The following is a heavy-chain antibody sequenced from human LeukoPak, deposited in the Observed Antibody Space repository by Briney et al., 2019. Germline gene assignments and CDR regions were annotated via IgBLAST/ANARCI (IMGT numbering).Heavy chain of an antibody. Sequence: GEALRLSCAASGFTFSTYSMNWVRPAPGKGLALVSYISSNSNNMYYTESVKGRFTTSRDNAKNSLYMQMNNLRAEDTAVYYCVRNDGDNAFDIWAQRTKVTVSS. CDR3: VRNDGDNAFDI. CDR1: GFTFSTYS. V-gene: IGHV3-48*01. CDR2: ISSNSNNM. J-gene: IGHJ3*02. D-gene: IGHD4-17*01.